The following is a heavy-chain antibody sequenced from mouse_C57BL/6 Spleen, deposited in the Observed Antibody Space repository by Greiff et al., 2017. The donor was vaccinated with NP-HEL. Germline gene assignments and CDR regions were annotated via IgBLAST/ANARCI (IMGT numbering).Heavy chain of an antibody. CDR3: TRGSGYYFDY. D-gene: IGHD1-1*01. V-gene: IGHV1-15*01. J-gene: IGHJ2*01. CDR2: IYPGTGGT. Sequence: VQLQQSGAELVRPGASVTLSCKASGYTFTDYEMHWVKQTPVHGLEWIGAIYPGTGGTAYNQKFKGKAILTADKSSSTAYMELRSLTSEDSAVYYCTRGSGYYFDYWGQGTTLTVSS. CDR1: GYTFTDYE.